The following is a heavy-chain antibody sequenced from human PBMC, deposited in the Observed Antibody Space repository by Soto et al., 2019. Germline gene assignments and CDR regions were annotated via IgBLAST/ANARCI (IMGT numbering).Heavy chain of an antibody. V-gene: IGHV1-69*13. J-gene: IGHJ5*02. CDR3: AGEGRYDIMTGYYTKSTFDH. CDR2: IIPIFGTA. CDR1: GGTFSSYA. Sequence: SVKVSCKASGGTFSSYAISWVRQAPGQGLEWMGGIIPIFGTANYAQKFQGRVTITADESTSTAYMELSSLRSEDTAVYYCAGEGRYDIMTGYYTKSTFDHWGQGTLVSVYS. D-gene: IGHD3-9*01.